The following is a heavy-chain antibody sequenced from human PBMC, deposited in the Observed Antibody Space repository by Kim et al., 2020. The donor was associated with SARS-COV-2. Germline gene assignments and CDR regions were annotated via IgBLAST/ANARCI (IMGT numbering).Heavy chain of an antibody. V-gene: IGHV4-39*01. CDR3: ARLPWDSSGYDKGWFDP. Sequence: SETLSLTCTVSGGSISSSSYYWGWIRQPPGKGLEWIGSIYYSGSTYYNPSLKSRVTISVDTSKNQFSLKLSSVTAADTAVYYCARLPWDSSGYDKGWFDPWGQGTLVTVSS. CDR1: GGSISSSSYY. CDR2: IYYSGST. D-gene: IGHD3-22*01. J-gene: IGHJ5*02.